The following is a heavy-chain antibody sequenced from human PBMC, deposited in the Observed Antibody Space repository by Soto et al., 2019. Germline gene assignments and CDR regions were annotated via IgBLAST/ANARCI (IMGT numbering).Heavy chain of an antibody. J-gene: IGHJ6*02. CDR1: GGSISSSSYY. Sequence: SETLSLTCTVSGGSISSSSYYWGWIRQPPGKGLEWIGSIYYSGSTYYNPSLKSRVTISVDTSKNQFSLKLSSVTAADTAVYYCARKRITMVRGVIKAHPNYSYGMDVWGQGTTVTVSS. D-gene: IGHD3-10*01. V-gene: IGHV4-39*01. CDR2: IYYSGST. CDR3: ARKRITMVRGVIKAHPNYSYGMDV.